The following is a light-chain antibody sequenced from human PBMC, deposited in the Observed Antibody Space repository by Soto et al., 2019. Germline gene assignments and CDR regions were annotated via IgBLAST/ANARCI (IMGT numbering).Light chain of an antibody. J-gene: IGKJ3*01. CDR1: QGISSF. Sequence: IQLTQSPSSLCASVGDRVTITCRASQGISSFLAWYQQKPGKAPKLLIYGASTLQSGVPSRFSGSGSGTDFTLTIGSLQPEDFATYYCQQLNSFPIPFGPGTKVDIK. CDR2: GAS. CDR3: QQLNSFPIP. V-gene: IGKV1-9*01.